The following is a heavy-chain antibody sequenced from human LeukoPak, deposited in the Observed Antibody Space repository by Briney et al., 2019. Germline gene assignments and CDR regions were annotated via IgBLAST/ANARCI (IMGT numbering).Heavy chain of an antibody. J-gene: IGHJ4*02. D-gene: IGHD6-25*01. V-gene: IGHV3-23*01. Sequence: GGSLRLSCAASGFTFSSYSMTWVRQAPGKGLEWVSTISDSGARTNYADSAKGRFTISRDNSMNTLYLQMNSLRADDTAVYYCASDYFLDYWGQGTLVTVSS. CDR2: ISDSGART. CDR1: GFTFSSYS. CDR3: ASDYFLDY.